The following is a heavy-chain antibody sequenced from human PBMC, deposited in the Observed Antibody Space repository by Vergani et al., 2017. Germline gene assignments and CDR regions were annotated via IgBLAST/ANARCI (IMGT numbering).Heavy chain of an antibody. J-gene: IGHJ6*02. CDR2: INPSGGST. Sequence: QVQLVQSGAEVKKPGASVKVSCKASGYTFTSYYMHWVRQAPGQGLEWMGIINPSGGSTSYAQKFQGRVTMTRDTSTSTVYMELSSLRSEDTAVYYCARERRMQVAAAGRGYYYYYYGMDVWGQGTTVTVSS. D-gene: IGHD6-13*01. CDR3: ARERRMQVAAAGRGYYYYYYGMDV. V-gene: IGHV1-46*01. CDR1: GYTFTSYY.